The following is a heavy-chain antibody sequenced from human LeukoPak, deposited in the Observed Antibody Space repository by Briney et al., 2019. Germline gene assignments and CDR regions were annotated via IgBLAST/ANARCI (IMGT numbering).Heavy chain of an antibody. J-gene: IGHJ4*02. CDR2: INHSGST. D-gene: IGHD3-10*01. CDR3: ARRTYYGSGSYYPTRFDY. Sequence: SETLSLTCAVYGGSFSGYYWSWIRQPPGKGLEWIGEINHSGSTNYNPSLKSRVTISVDTSKNQFSLKLSSVPAADTAVYYCARRTYYGSGSYYPTRFDYWGQGTLVTVSS. CDR1: GGSFSGYY. V-gene: IGHV4-34*01.